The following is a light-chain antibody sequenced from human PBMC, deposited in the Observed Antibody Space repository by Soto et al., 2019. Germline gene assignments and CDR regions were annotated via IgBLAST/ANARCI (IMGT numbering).Light chain of an antibody. V-gene: IGLV1-44*01. J-gene: IGLJ1*01. CDR1: SSNIESNT. Sequence: QSVLTQPPSASGTPGQRVTISCSGSSSNIESNTVTWYQQLPGTAPKLVICSNYDRPSGVPDRFSGSTSGTSASLVIRGLQSEDEADYYCAAWDDILNGYVFGGGTKVTVL. CDR2: SNY. CDR3: AAWDDILNGYV.